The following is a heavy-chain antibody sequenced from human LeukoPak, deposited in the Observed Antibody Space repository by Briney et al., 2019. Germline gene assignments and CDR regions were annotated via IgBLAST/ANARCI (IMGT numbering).Heavy chain of an antibody. CDR2: IIPIFGTA. J-gene: IGHJ4*02. D-gene: IGHD3-10*01. CDR3: ARDKHYGSGSYYLFDY. CDR1: GGTFSSYA. V-gene: IGHV1-69*13. Sequence: GASVKVSCKASGGTFSSYAISWVRQAPGQGLEWMGGIIPIFGTANYAQKFQGRVTITADESTSTAYMELSSLRSEDTAVYYCARDKHYGSGSYYLFDYWGQGTLVTVSS.